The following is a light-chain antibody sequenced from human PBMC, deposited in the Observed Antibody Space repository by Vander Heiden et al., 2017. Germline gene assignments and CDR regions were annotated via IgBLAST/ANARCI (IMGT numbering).Light chain of an antibody. CDR1: QSASRN. CDR2: GAS. CDR3: QQYHNWPPYT. Sequence: EIVMTQSPATLSVSTGERVTLSCRASQSASRNLAWYQQKPGQAPRLLIYGASTRATGIPARFSGSGSGTEFTLTISSLQSEDFAVYYCQQYHNWPPYTFGQGTKLEIK. J-gene: IGKJ2*01. V-gene: IGKV3-15*01.